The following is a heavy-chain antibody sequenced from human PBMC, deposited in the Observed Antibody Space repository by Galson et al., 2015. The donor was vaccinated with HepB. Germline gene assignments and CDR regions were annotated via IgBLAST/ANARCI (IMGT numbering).Heavy chain of an antibody. D-gene: IGHD1-1*01. CDR3: ARDHDPAARPLWYFDL. J-gene: IGHJ2*01. CDR1: GFTFSSYW. CDR2: IKQDGSET. V-gene: IGHV3-7*01. Sequence: SLRLSCAASGFTFSSYWMSWVRQAPGKGLEWVANIKQDGSETYYVDSVKGRFTISRDNVKNSWFLQMDSLRAEDTAVYYCARDHDPAARPLWYFDLWGRGTLVTVSS.